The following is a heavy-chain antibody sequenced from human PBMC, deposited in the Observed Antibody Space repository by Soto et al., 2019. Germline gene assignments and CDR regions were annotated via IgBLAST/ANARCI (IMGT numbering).Heavy chain of an antibody. CDR3: ARDGWQWLKNYYYYGMDV. V-gene: IGHV3-30-3*01. J-gene: IGHJ6*02. Sequence: QVQLVESGGGVVQPGRSLRLSCAASGFTFSSYAMHWVRQAPGKGLEWVAVISYDGSNKYYADSVKGRFTISRDNSKNTLYLQMNSLRAEDTAVYYCARDGWQWLKNYYYYGMDVWGQGTTVTVSS. CDR1: GFTFSSYA. D-gene: IGHD6-19*01. CDR2: ISYDGSNK.